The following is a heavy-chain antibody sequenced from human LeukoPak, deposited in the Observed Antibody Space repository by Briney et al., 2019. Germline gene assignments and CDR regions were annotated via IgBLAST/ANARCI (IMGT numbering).Heavy chain of an antibody. D-gene: IGHD6-19*01. J-gene: IGHJ4*02. V-gene: IGHV3-48*04. Sequence: PGGSLRLSCAASGFTFSSYWMNWVRQAPGKGLEWVSYISSSGSTIYYADSVKGRFTISRDNAKNSLYLQMNSLRAEDTAVYYCARSPGRRGWRPRTGQGDYYFDYWGQGTLVTVSS. CDR2: ISSSGSTI. CDR1: GFTFSSYW. CDR3: ARSPGRRGWRPRTGQGDYYFDY.